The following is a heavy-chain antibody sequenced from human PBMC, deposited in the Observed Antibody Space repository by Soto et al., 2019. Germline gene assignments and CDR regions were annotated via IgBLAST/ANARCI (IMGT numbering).Heavy chain of an antibody. J-gene: IGHJ6*02. CDR2: IWYDGSSK. V-gene: IGHV3-33*01. CDR1: GFTFSSYG. CDR3: ARDWNDLYYYYGMDV. Sequence: QVQLVESGGGVVQPGRSLRLSCAASGFTFSSYGMHWVRQAPGKGLEWVAVIWYDGSSKYYADSVKGRFTISRDNSKNTLYLQMNSLRAEDTAVYYCARDWNDLYYYYGMDVWGQGTTVTVSS. D-gene: IGHD1-1*01.